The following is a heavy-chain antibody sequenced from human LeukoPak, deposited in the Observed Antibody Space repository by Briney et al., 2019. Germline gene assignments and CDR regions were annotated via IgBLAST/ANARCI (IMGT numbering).Heavy chain of an antibody. Sequence: GSLRLSCAASGFTVSSNYMSWVRQAPGKGLEWIGSIYYSGSTYYNPSLKSRVTISVDTSKNQFSLKLSSVTATDTAVYYCARHIGSSGWYGENWFDPWGQGTLVTVSS. J-gene: IGHJ5*02. CDR3: ARHIGSSGWYGENWFDP. CDR2: IYYSGST. CDR1: GFTVSSNY. V-gene: IGHV4-39*01. D-gene: IGHD6-19*01.